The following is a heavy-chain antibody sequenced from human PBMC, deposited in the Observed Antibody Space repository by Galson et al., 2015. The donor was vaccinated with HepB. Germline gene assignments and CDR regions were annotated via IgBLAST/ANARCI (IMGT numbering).Heavy chain of an antibody. D-gene: IGHD3-22*01. V-gene: IGHV1-69*13. CDR2: IIPIFGTA. CDR3: ARGRGDYYDSSGYLSDAFDI. Sequence: SVKVSCKASGGTFSSYAISWVRQAPGQGLEWMGGIIPIFGTANYAQKFQGRVTITADESTSTAYMELSSLRSEDTAVYYCARGRGDYYDSSGYLSDAFDIWGQGTMVTVSS. J-gene: IGHJ3*02. CDR1: GGTFSSYA.